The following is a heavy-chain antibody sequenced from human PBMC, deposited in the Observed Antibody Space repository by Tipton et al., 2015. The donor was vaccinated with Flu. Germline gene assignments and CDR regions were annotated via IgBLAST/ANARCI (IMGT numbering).Heavy chain of an antibody. J-gene: IGHJ6*02. Sequence: SLRLSCAASGFTFNNYAIHWIRQPPGKGLEYVSAISSDGDHTYYADSVKGRFTISRDNSKNTLYLQMGSLRTDDVAVYYCARGMNTGLVDVWGQGTTVTVSS. CDR3: ARGMNTGLVDV. CDR1: GFTFNNYA. CDR2: ISSDGDHT. D-gene: IGHD1-14*01. V-gene: IGHV3-64*02.